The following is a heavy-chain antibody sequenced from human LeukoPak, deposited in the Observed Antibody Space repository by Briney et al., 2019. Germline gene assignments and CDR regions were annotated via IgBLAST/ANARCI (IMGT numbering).Heavy chain of an antibody. CDR1: GYSISSGYY. Sequence: SETLSLTCTVSGYSISSGYYWGWIRQPPGKGLEWIGSIYHSGSTYYNPSLKSRVTISVDTSKNQFSLKLSSVTAADTAEYYCARGDKETSSWPFDYWGQGTLVTVSS. CDR2: IYHSGST. V-gene: IGHV4-38-2*02. J-gene: IGHJ4*02. CDR3: ARGDKETSSWPFDY. D-gene: IGHD6-13*01.